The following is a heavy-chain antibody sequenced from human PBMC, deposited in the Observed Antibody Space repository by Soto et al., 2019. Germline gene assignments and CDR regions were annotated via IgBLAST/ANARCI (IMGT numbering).Heavy chain of an antibody. CDR2: ISDGGGLT. CDR3: ARRVIGSSRAFDI. V-gene: IGHV3-23*01. Sequence: PGGSLRLSCAASGFAFSSHPMSWVRQAPEKGLEWVSGISDGGGLTYNADSVKGRFTISRDNSKNTLYLQRNSLRAEDTAIYYCARRVIGSSRAFDIWGQGTMVTVSS. D-gene: IGHD6-6*01. J-gene: IGHJ3*02. CDR1: GFAFSSHP.